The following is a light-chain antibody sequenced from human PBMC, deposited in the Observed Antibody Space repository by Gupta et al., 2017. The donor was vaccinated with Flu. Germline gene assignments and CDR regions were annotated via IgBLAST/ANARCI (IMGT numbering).Light chain of an antibody. Sequence: QSVLTQPPSASGTPGQRVTISCSGSSSNIGRDYVYWYQQFPGKAPKVLIYRDNQRPSGVPDRFSGSKSGTSASLAISGLRSEDDAYYYCASWDDSLRVRVFGGGTKLTVL. CDR3: ASWDDSLRVRV. CDR1: SSNIGRDY. V-gene: IGLV1-47*01. CDR2: RDN. J-gene: IGLJ3*02.